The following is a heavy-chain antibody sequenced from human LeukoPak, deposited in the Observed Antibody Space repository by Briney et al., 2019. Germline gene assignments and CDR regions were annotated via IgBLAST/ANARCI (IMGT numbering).Heavy chain of an antibody. Sequence: PSETLSLTCTVSGGSIGSYFWSWIRQPPGKGMEWIGNIYYSGSTNYNPSLTSRVTISVDTSKNQFSLKLSSVTAADTAVYYCARDRPVPAVTRGGFDPWGQGTLVTVSS. CDR2: IYYSGST. CDR3: ARDRPVPAVTRGGFDP. D-gene: IGHD2-2*01. J-gene: IGHJ5*02. V-gene: IGHV4-59*01. CDR1: GGSIGSYF.